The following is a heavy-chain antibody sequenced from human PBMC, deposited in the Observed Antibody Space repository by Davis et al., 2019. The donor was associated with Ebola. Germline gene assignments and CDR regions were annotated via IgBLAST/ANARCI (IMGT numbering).Heavy chain of an antibody. V-gene: IGHV3-30-3*01. J-gene: IGHJ4*02. D-gene: IGHD6-19*01. CDR1: GFTFSSYA. Sequence: GESLKISCAASGFTFSSYAMHWVRQAPGKGLEWVAVISYDGSNKYYADSVKGRFTISRDNSKNTLSLQMDSLRAEDTAVYYCARVYSSGWSLALDYWGQGTLVTVSS. CDR2: ISYDGSNK. CDR3: ARVYSSGWSLALDY.